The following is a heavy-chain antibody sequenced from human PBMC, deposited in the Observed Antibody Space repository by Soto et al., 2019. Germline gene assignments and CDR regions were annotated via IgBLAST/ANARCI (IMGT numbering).Heavy chain of an antibody. CDR1: GGYSIGSGSR. D-gene: IGHD4-17*01. CDR3: TTHPPYGPLDH. CDR2: IYYSENT. V-gene: IGHV4-39*01. Sequence: SETMCVTCTVAGGYSIGSGSRWGWIRQPPGKGLEWIGNIYYSENTYYNPSLKSRVTISVDTSKNQFSLRLTSVTAADTAVYYCTTHPPYGPLDHWGQGTLVTSPQ. J-gene: IGHJ4*02.